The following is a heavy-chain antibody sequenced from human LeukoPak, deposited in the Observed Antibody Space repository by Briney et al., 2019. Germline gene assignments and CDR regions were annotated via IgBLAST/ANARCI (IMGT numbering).Heavy chain of an antibody. CDR3: ARVGLRYFDWLLDY. D-gene: IGHD3-9*01. CDR1: GFTFSSYW. J-gene: IGHJ4*02. CDR2: INSDGSST. Sequence: GGSLRLSCAASGFTFSSYWMHWVRQAPGKGLVWVSRINSDGSSTNYADSVKGRFTISRDNAKNTLYLQMNSLRAEDTAVYYCARVGLRYFDWLLDYWGQGTLVTVSS. V-gene: IGHV3-74*01.